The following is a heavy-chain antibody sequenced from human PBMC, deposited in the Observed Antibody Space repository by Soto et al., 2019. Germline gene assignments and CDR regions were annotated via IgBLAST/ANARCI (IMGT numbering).Heavy chain of an antibody. CDR3: VRVLKSIGWDNDVFDI. CDR2: INTYGSAT. D-gene: IGHD6-19*01. J-gene: IGHJ3*02. Sequence: GGSLRLSCAASGFTFSSYAMSWVRQAPGKGLEWVSGINTYGSATKYADSVEGRFSISKDNAENTLYLQMNNLRADDTAVYYCVRVLKSIGWDNDVFDIRGQGTMVTVSS. V-gene: IGHV3-23*05. CDR1: GFTFSSYA.